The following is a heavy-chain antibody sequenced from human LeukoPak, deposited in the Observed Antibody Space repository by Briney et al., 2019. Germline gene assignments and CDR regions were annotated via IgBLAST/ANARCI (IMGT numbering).Heavy chain of an antibody. CDR3: ARDSPTTSFDY. Sequence: PSETLSLTCTVSGGSISSGSYYWSWIRQPPGKGLEWIGRIYTSGSTNYNPPLKSRVTISVDTSKNQFSLKLSSVTAADTAVYYCARDSPTTSFDYWGQGTLVTVSS. CDR2: IYTSGST. CDR1: GGSISSGSYY. V-gene: IGHV4-61*02. D-gene: IGHD1-26*01. J-gene: IGHJ4*02.